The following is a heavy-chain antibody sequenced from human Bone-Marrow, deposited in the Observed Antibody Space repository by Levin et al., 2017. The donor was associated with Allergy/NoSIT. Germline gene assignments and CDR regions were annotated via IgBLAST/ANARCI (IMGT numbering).Heavy chain of an antibody. D-gene: IGHD2-15*01. CDR1: GFTFRSYW. V-gene: IGHV3-74*01. Sequence: GGSLRLSCEASGFTFRSYWMHWVRQAPGKGLVWVSRINSDGTNINYADSVKGRFTISRDNAKNMLYLQMNSLRAEDTAVYFCVRVPYLVAVSAFDIWGQGTMVTVSS. J-gene: IGHJ3*02. CDR3: VRVPYLVAVSAFDI. CDR2: INSDGTNI.